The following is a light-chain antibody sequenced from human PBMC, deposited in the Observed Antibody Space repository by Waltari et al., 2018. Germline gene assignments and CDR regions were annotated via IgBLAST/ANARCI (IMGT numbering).Light chain of an antibody. Sequence: QSALTQPASVSGSPGQSITISCTGTSSDVGGYDHVSWYQQHPGKAPKLIIFQVSNRPSGVSNRFSGSKSGNTASLTISGLQAEDEAHYYCSSFTSSVTLIFGGGTKLTVL. CDR1: SSDVGGYDH. V-gene: IGLV2-14*01. J-gene: IGLJ2*01. CDR2: QVS. CDR3: SSFTSSVTLI.